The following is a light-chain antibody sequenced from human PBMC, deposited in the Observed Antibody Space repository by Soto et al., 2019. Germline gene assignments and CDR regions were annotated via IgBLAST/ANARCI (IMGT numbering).Light chain of an antibody. Sequence: EIVLTQSPGTLSLSPGERASLSCRASQTVSSIYLAWYQQKPGQAPRLLIYGASTRASGIPDRFSGSGSGTDFTLTISRLDPEDFAVYYCQHYGTSSGYTFGQGTKLEIK. CDR1: QTVSSIY. CDR3: QHYGTSSGYT. CDR2: GAS. J-gene: IGKJ2*01. V-gene: IGKV3-20*01.